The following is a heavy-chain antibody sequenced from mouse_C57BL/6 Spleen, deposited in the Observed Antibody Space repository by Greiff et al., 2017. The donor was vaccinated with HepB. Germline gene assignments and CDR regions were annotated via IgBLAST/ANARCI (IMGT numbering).Heavy chain of an antibody. J-gene: IGHJ2*01. CDR1: GYTFTSYW. Sequence: QVQLQQPGTELVKPGASVKLSCKASGYTFTSYWMHWVKQRPGQGLEWIGNINPSNGGTNYNEKFKSKATLTVDKSSSTAYMQLSSLTSEDSAVYYCARSVFYYGYVEGFDYWGQGTTLTVSS. V-gene: IGHV1-53*01. CDR2: INPSNGGT. D-gene: IGHD2-2*01. CDR3: ARSVFYYGYVEGFDY.